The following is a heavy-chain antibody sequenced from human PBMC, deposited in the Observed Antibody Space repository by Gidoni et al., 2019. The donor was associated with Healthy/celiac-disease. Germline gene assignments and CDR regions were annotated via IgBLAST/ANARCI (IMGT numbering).Heavy chain of an antibody. CDR1: GFTFGDYA. Sequence: EVQLVESGGGLVQPGRSLRLSCTASGFTFGDYAMSWFRQAPGKGLEWVGFIRSKAYGGTTEYAASVKGRFTISRDDSKSIAYLQMNSLKTEDTAVYYCTSYDFWSGYHTPDYWGQGTLVTVSS. CDR3: TSYDFWSGYHTPDY. J-gene: IGHJ4*02. D-gene: IGHD3-3*01. CDR2: IRSKAYGGTT. V-gene: IGHV3-49*03.